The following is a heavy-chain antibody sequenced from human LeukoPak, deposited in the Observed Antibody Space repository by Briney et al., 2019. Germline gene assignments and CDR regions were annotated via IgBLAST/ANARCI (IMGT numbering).Heavy chain of an antibody. D-gene: IGHD1-26*01. Sequence: ASVKVSCKASGYTFTGYYMHWVRQAPGQGLEWMGWINPNSGGTNYAQKFQGRVTMTRDTSISTAYMELSRLRSDDTAVYYCARDQGGSYYYYYYMDVWGKGTAVTVSS. J-gene: IGHJ6*03. CDR2: INPNSGGT. CDR1: GYTFTGYY. CDR3: ARDQGGSYYYYYYMDV. V-gene: IGHV1-2*02.